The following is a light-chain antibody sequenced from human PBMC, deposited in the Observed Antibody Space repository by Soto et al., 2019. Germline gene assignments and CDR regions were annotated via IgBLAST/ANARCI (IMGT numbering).Light chain of an antibody. CDR1: QSVSSF. CDR3: QQYGSSGT. Sequence: EIVLTQSPATLSLSPGERATLPCRASQSVSSFLAWYQQKPGQAPRLLIYYVSTRATGIPARFSGSGSGTDFTLTISSLEPEDFAVYYCQQYGSSGTFGQGTKVDIK. CDR2: YVS. J-gene: IGKJ1*01. V-gene: IGKV3-11*01.